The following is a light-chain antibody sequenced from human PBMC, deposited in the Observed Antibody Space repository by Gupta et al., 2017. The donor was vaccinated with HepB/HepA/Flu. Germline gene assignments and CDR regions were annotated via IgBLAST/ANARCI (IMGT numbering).Light chain of an antibody. Sequence: SYVLTQTPSVSVAPGKTASITCGGDNIGSKTVQWYQQKPGQAPVLVVYGDSDRPSGIPERFSGSNSGGTATLTITWVEAGDEADYYCQVWDNSRDHPGVVFGGGTKVAVL. CDR1: NIGSKT. J-gene: IGLJ2*01. V-gene: IGLV3-21*03. CDR3: QVWDNSRDHPGVV. CDR2: GDS.